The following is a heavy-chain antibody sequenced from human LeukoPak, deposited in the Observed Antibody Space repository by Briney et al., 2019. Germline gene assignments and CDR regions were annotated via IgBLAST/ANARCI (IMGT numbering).Heavy chain of an antibody. D-gene: IGHD3-10*01. CDR3: ARAYGSGSYTLLFFDY. CDR1: VYTFTSYY. J-gene: IGHJ4*02. Sequence: ASVKVSCKASVYTFTSYYMHWVRQPPGQGLEWMGIINPSGGSTSYAQKFQGRVTMTRDTSTSTVYMELSSLRSEDTAVYYCARAYGSGSYTLLFFDYWGQGTLVTVSS. V-gene: IGHV1-46*01. CDR2: INPSGGST.